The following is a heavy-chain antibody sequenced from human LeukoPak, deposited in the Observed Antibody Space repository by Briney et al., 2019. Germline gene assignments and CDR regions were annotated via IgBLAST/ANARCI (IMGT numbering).Heavy chain of an antibody. CDR2: INPNSGDT. Sequence: ASVKVSCKASGYTFTGYHIHWVRQAPGQGLEWMGWINPNSGDTNYAQKFQDRVTMTRDTSISTAYMELSRLRSDDTALYYCARGIAVAVDYWGQGTLSPSPQ. V-gene: IGHV1-2*02. CDR3: ARGIAVAVDY. CDR1: GYTFTGYH. J-gene: IGHJ4*02. D-gene: IGHD6-19*01.